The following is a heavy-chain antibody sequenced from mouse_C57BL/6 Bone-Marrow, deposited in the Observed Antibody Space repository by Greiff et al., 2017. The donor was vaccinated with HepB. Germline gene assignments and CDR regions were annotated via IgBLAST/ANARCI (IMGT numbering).Heavy chain of an antibody. D-gene: IGHD4-1*01. CDR2: IRNKANNHAT. J-gene: IGHJ2*01. Sequence: EVQLVESGGGLVQPGGSMKLSCAASGFTFSDAWMDWVRQSPEKGLEWVAEIRNKANNHATYYAESVKGRFTISRDDSKSNVYLQMISLRAEDTGIYYCSGKLGLNYWGQGTTLTVSS. V-gene: IGHV6-6*01. CDR3: SGKLGLNY. CDR1: GFTFSDAW.